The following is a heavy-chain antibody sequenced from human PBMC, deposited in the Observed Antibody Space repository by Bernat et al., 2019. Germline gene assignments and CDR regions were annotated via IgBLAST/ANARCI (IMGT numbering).Heavy chain of an antibody. D-gene: IGHD3-10*01. Sequence: QVQLVQSGAEVKKPGASVKVSCKASGYTFTSYGISWVRQAPGQGLEWLGWISAYNGNTNYAQKLQGRVTMTTDTSTSTAYMELRSLRSDDTAVYYCAGDLSGSYYKRYNWFDPWGQGTLVTVSS. CDR2: ISAYNGNT. J-gene: IGHJ5*02. CDR1: GYTFTSYG. V-gene: IGHV1-18*01. CDR3: AGDLSGSYYKRYNWFDP.